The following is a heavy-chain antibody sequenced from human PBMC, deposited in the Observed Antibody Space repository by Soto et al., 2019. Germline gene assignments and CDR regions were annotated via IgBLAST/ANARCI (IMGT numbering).Heavy chain of an antibody. CDR2: IYYSGST. D-gene: IGHD3-16*01. J-gene: IGHJ5*02. CDR1: GGSISSYY. V-gene: IGHV4-59*01. Sequence: QVQLQESGPGLVKPSETLSLTCTVSGGSISSYYWSWIRQPPGKGLEWIGYIYYSGSTNYNPSLKSRVTISVDTSKNQFSLKLSSVTAADTAVYYCARVIFAVGAGFDPWGQGTLVTVSS. CDR3: ARVIFAVGAGFDP.